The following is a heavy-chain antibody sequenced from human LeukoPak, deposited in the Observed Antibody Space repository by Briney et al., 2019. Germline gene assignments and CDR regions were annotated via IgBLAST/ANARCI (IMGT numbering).Heavy chain of an antibody. CDR2: ISSGSTI. J-gene: IGHJ4*02. D-gene: IGHD3-22*01. CDR3: ARGVDYYDSNDYYSYYFDY. CDR1: GFTFSSCS. V-gene: IGHV3-48*04. Sequence: PGGSLRLSCAASGFTFSSCSTNWVRQAPGKGLEWLSYISSGSTIYYADSVKGRFTISRDNAKNSLSLQMNSLRAEDTAVYYCARGVDYYDSNDYYSYYFDYWGQGTLVTVSS.